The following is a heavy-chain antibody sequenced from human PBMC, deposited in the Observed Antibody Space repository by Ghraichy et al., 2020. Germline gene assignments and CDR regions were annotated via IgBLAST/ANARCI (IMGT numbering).Heavy chain of an antibody. Sequence: SETLSLTCAVYGGSFSGYYWSWIRQPPGKGLEWIGEINHSRSTNYNPSLKSRVTISVDTSKNQFSLKLSSVTAADTAVYYCARGSGRRGVNWFDPWGQGTLVTVSS. J-gene: IGHJ5*02. V-gene: IGHV4-34*01. D-gene: IGHD1-1*01. CDR2: INHSRST. CDR3: ARGSGRRGVNWFDP. CDR1: GGSFSGYY.